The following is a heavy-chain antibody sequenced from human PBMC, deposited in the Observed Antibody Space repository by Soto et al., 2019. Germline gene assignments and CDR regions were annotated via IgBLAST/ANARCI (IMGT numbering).Heavy chain of an antibody. CDR3: AHQTISYTLDA. Sequence: QVQLQESGPGLVKPSGTLSLTCAVSGGSIRGHYWWSWVRQTPEKGLEWIGETYHGGATYYNPSLKSRATISTDASKNQLSLKLSSVTAADTAIYYCAHQTISYTLDAWGQGTTVTVSS. CDR1: GGSIRGHYW. J-gene: IGHJ6*02. D-gene: IGHD1-1*01. V-gene: IGHV4-4*02. CDR2: TYHGGAT.